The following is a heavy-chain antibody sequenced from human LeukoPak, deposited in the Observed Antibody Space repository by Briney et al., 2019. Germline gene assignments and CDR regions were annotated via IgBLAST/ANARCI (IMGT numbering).Heavy chain of an antibody. D-gene: IGHD6-13*01. J-gene: IGHJ4*02. Sequence: PGGSLRLSCAASGFTFSSYAMNWVRQAPGKGLEWVSGISGSGGSTYYADSVKGRFTISRDNSKNTLYLQMNSLRAGDTAVYYCATDLGSSRPNFWGQGILVTVSS. V-gene: IGHV3-23*01. CDR1: GFTFSSYA. CDR3: ATDLGSSRPNF. CDR2: ISGSGGST.